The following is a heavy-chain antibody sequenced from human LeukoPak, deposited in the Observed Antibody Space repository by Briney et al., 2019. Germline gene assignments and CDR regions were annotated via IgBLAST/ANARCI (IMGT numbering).Heavy chain of an antibody. CDR2: INHSGST. CDR3: ARRYYYESRLDY. D-gene: IGHD3-22*01. J-gene: IGHJ4*02. CDR1: GGSFSGYY. V-gene: IGHV4-34*01. Sequence: RPSETLSLTCAVHGGSFSGYYWNWIRQPPGKGLEWIGEINHSGSTNYNPSLKSRVTISVDTSKNQFSLKLSSVTAADTAVYYCARRYYYESRLDYWGQGTLVTVSS.